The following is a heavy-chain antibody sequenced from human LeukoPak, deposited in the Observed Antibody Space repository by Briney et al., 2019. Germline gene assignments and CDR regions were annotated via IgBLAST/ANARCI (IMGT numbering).Heavy chain of an antibody. CDR2: ISGSGGST. V-gene: IGHV3-23*01. Sequence: PGGSLRLSCGASGFTFSSYGMSWVRQAPGRGLEWVSAISGSGGSTYYANSVKGQFTISRDNSKNTLYLQMNSLRPDVSAVYYCARYCTFRTCSATQLDAWGQGTLVTVSS. J-gene: IGHJ5*02. CDR1: GFTFSSYG. CDR3: ARYCTFRTCSATQLDA. D-gene: IGHD2-8*01.